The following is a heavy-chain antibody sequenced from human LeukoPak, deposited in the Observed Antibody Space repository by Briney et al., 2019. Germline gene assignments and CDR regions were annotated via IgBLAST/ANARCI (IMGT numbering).Heavy chain of an antibody. CDR1: GFIFNNYA. CDR3: ASLVVVGGKDH. D-gene: IGHD2-15*01. CDR2: ISWNSGSI. Sequence: GGSLRLSCAGSGFIFNNYAMHWVRQPPGKGLEWVSGISWNSGSIDYADSVKGRFTISRDNAKNSLYLQMNSLRAEDTAVYYCASLVVVGGKDHWGQGALVTVSS. J-gene: IGHJ4*02. V-gene: IGHV3-9*01.